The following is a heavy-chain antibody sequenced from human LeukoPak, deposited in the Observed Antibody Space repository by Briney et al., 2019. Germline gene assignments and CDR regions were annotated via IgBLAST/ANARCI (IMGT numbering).Heavy chain of an antibody. J-gene: IGHJ4*02. CDR3: ARLYYDSSGYYQICYFDY. D-gene: IGHD3-22*01. V-gene: IGHV4-39*01. CDR2: IYYSGST. CDR1: GGSISSSSYY. Sequence: PSETLSLTCTVSGGSISSSSYYWGWIRQPPGKGLVWIGSIYYSGSTYYNPSLKSRVTISVDTSKNQSSLNLSSVTAADTAVYYCARLYYDSSGYYQICYFDYWGQGTLVTVSS.